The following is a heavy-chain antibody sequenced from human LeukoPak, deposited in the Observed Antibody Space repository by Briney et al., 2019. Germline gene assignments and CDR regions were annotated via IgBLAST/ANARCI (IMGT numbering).Heavy chain of an antibody. D-gene: IGHD4-17*01. CDR2: ISSSSSYI. V-gene: IGHV3-11*06. Sequence: GGSLRLSCAASGFTFSDYYMSWIRQAPGKGLEWVSSISSSSSYIYYADSVKGRFTISRDNAKNSLYLQMNGLRAEDTAIHYCARGGAYGDYDNWGQGTLVTVSS. J-gene: IGHJ4*02. CDR3: ARGGAYGDYDN. CDR1: GFTFSDYY.